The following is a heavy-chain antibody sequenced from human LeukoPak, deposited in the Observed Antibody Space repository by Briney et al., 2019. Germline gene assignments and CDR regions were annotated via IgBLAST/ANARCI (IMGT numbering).Heavy chain of an antibody. V-gene: IGHV3-21*01. CDR1: GYIFSNYN. Sequence: PGGSLRLSCAASGYIFSNYNMHWVRQAPGKGLEWVSSISGSGSYMYYVDSLKGRFTISRDNAKNTLYLQMDSLRAEDTAVYYCARSLGGAYDYWGQGTLVTVSS. J-gene: IGHJ4*02. CDR3: ARSLGGAYDY. D-gene: IGHD1-26*01. CDR2: ISGSGSYM.